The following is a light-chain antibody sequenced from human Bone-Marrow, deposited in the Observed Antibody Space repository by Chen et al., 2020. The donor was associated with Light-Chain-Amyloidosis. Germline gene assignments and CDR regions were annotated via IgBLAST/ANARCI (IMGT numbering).Light chain of an antibody. V-gene: IGLV1-51*01. Sequence: QSVFTQPPSVSAAPGQKVTISCSGSSSNIGTNYVSCYQQLPGTAPKLLIYDNNKRPSGIPARFSGSKSSTSATRGSTGLQTGDEADNYCGTWESSLSAVFGGGTKLTVL. CDR1: SSNIGTNY. J-gene: IGLJ3*02. CDR3: GTWESSLSAV. CDR2: DNN.